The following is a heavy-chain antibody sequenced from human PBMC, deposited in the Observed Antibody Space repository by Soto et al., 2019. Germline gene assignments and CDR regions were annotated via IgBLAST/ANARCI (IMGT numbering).Heavy chain of an antibody. CDR1: GGSISRSVYY. CDR2: IHNRGTT. D-gene: IGHD3-10*01. J-gene: IGHJ2*01. Sequence: QVQLQESGPGLVKPSQTLSLTCAVSGGSISRSVYYCNWIRQHPGKGLEWIGYIHNRGTTYYNPSLKSRLTFSVDTSKNQFSLKLSSVTTADTAVYYCARDPIVRGVVGWYFDLWGRGTLVTVSS. CDR3: ARDPIVRGVVGWYFDL. V-gene: IGHV4-31*11.